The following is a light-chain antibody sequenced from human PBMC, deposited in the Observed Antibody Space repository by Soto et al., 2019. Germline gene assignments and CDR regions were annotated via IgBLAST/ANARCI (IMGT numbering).Light chain of an antibody. J-gene: IGKJ1*01. CDR2: KAS. CDR1: QTISSW. V-gene: IGKV1-5*03. CDR3: QHYNSYSEA. Sequence: LQSTQSPSTLSGSVSARVPSTGRASQTISSWLAWYQQKAGKAPKLLIYKASTLKSGVPSRFSGSGSGTEFTLTISSLQPDDFATYYCQHYNSYSEAFGQGTKVDIK.